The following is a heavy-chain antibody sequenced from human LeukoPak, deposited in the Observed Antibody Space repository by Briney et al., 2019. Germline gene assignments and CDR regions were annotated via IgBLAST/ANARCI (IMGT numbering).Heavy chain of an antibody. CDR2: IKHDESLK. Sequence: GGSLRLSCAASGFTFSSYWMSWVRQAPGKGLEWVAKIKHDESLKYYVDSVKGRFTISRDNAKNSLYLQMNSLRADDTAMYYCTRDMQGSRLYSVGSQDDWGQGTLVTVSS. CDR1: GFTFSSYW. J-gene: IGHJ4*02. CDR3: TRDMQGSRLYSVGSQDD. D-gene: IGHD6-19*01. V-gene: IGHV3-7*01.